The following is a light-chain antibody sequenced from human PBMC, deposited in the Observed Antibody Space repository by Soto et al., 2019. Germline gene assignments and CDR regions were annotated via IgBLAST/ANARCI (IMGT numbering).Light chain of an antibody. J-gene: IGKJ2*01. CDR2: VAS. CDR1: QDIGNT. Sequence: DIQMTQSPSSLSASVGDRVTITCRASQDIGNTLGWYQQKPGKAPKRLIYVASTLQSGVPSRFSGSRSGTEFALTISSLQPEDFATYYCLQHNSYPPYTFGQGTKLEIK. V-gene: IGKV1-17*01. CDR3: LQHNSYPPYT.